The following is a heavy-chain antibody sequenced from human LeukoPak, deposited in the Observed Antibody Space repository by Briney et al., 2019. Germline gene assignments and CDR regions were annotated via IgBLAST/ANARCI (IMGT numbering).Heavy chain of an antibody. V-gene: IGHV4-59*11. J-gene: IGHJ4*02. CDR1: GGSISSHY. CDR3: ARDAVAGTNYFDY. CDR2: IYYSGST. D-gene: IGHD6-19*01. Sequence: PSETLSLTCTVSGGSISSHYRSWVRQPPGKGLEWLGYIYYSGSTNYNPSLKSRVTISVETSKNQFSLKLSSVTAADTAVYYCARDAVAGTNYFDYWGQGTLVTVSS.